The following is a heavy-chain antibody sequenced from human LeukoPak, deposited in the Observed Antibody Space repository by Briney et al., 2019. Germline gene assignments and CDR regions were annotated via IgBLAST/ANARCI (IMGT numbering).Heavy chain of an antibody. V-gene: IGHV4-39*07. Sequence: SETLSLTCTVSGGSVSSSSYYWGWIRQPPGKGLEWIGSIYYSGSTYYNPSLKSRVTMSVDTSKNQFSLKLSSVTAADTAVYYCARGPDDAFDIWGQGTMVTVSS. J-gene: IGHJ3*02. CDR2: IYYSGST. CDR3: ARGPDDAFDI. CDR1: GGSVSSSSYY.